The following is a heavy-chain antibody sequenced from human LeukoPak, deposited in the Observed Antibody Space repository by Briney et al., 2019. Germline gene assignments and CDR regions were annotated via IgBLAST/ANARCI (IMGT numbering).Heavy chain of an antibody. Sequence: SETLSLTCAVYGGSFSGYYWSWIRQPPGEGLEWIGEINHSGSTNYNPSLKSRVTISVDTSKNQFSLKLSSVTAADTAVYYCASTGYSSGWYSGQAVNWFDPWGQGTLVTVSS. D-gene: IGHD6-19*01. V-gene: IGHV4-34*01. CDR2: INHSGST. J-gene: IGHJ5*02. CDR1: GGSFSGYY. CDR3: ASTGYSSGWYSGQAVNWFDP.